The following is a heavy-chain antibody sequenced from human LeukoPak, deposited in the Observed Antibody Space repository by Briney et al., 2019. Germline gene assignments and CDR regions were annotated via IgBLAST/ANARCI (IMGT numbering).Heavy chain of an antibody. CDR2: FDPEDGET. CDR1: GYTLTELS. J-gene: IGHJ3*02. Sequence: ASVKVSCKVSGYTLTELSMHWVRQAPGKGLEWMGGFDPEDGETIYAQKFQGRVTMTEDTSTDTAYMELSSLRSEDTAVYHCATTPLGSSSWYGKLDAFDIWGQGTMVTVSS. V-gene: IGHV1-24*01. D-gene: IGHD6-13*01. CDR3: ATTPLGSSSWYGKLDAFDI.